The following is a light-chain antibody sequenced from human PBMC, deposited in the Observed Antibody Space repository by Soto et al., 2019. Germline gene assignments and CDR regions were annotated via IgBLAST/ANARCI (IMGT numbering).Light chain of an antibody. V-gene: IGKV3D-20*02. CDR3: QQRSNWPRT. CDR2: GAS. J-gene: IGKJ1*01. Sequence: EIVLTQSPGTLSLSPGERATLSCRASQSLSSTYLAWYQQKPGQAPRLLIYGASNRATGIPDRFSGSGSGTDFTLTISSLEPEDLAVYFCQQRSNWPRTFGQGTKVDIK. CDR1: QSLSSTY.